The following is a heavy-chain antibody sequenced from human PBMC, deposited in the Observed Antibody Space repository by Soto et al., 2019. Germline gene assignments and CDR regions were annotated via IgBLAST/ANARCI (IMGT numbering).Heavy chain of an antibody. CDR2: ISGGGGST. J-gene: IGHJ5*02. D-gene: IGHD2-15*01. V-gene: IGHV3-23*01. CDR1: GFTFSGYA. CDR3: AKAKDCSGGSCYSRWFDP. Sequence: PGGSLRLSCAASGFTFSGYAMSWVRQAPAKGLEWVSAISGGGGSTYYADSVKGRFTISRDNSKNTLYLQMNSLRAEDTAVYYCAKAKDCSGGSCYSRWFDPWGQGTLVTV.